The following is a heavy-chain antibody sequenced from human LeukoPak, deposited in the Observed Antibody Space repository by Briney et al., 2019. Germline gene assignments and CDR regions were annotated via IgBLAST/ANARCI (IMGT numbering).Heavy chain of an antibody. CDR2: ISYDGSNK. D-gene: IGHD6-19*01. Sequence: GRSLSLFCAASGFTFSIYGMHWVRHPPGKGLEWVAVISYDGSNKYYADSVKGRFTISRDNSKNTLYLQMNSLRPEDAAVYYCAKDVEYSSGWYEGGSFDYWGQGILVTVSS. V-gene: IGHV3-30*18. CDR1: GFTFSIYG. CDR3: AKDVEYSSGWYEGGSFDY. J-gene: IGHJ4*02.